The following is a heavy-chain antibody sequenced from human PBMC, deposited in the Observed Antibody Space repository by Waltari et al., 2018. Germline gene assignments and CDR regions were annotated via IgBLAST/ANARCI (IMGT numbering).Heavy chain of an antibody. CDR2: ISGDTKYI. V-gene: IGHV3-21*01. J-gene: IGHJ4*02. D-gene: IGHD3-16*01. Sequence: EVQLVESGGGLVKPGRSLRLSCEASGFPFSAYSMNWFRQAPGKGLEWVSSISGDTKYIYYADSVNGRFTISSDDAKDSLYLKMNSLRVEDTAVYYCARDRRGYFDYWGQGTLVTVSS. CDR1: GFPFSAYS. CDR3: ARDRRGYFDY.